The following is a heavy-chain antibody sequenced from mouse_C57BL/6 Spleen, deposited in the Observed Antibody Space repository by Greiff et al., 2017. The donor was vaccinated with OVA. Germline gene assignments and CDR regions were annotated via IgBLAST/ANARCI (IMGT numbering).Heavy chain of an antibody. J-gene: IGHJ3*01. CDR2: IHPNSGST. V-gene: IGHV1-64*01. CDR1: GYTFTSYW. CDR3: ARGETLREESAY. Sequence: QVQLQQPGAELVKPGASVKLSCKASGYTFTSYWMHWVKQRPGQGLEWIGMIHPNSGSTNYNEKFKSKATLTVDKSSSTAYMQLSSLTSEDSAVYYCARGETLREESAYWGQGTLVTVSA. D-gene: IGHD1-1*01.